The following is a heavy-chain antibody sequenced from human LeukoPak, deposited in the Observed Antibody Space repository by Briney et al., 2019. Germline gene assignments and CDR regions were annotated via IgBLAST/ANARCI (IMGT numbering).Heavy chain of an antibody. V-gene: IGHV3-30*18. CDR3: AKGNVKGGKWLPGYFDY. CDR1: GFTFSSYG. CDR2: ISYDGSNK. Sequence: GRSLRLSCAASGFTFSSYGMHSVRQAPGKGLEWVAVISYDGSNKYYADSVKGRFTISRDNSKNTLYLQMNSLRAEGTAVYYCAKGNVKGGKWLPGYFDYWGQGTLVTVSS. D-gene: IGHD6-19*01. J-gene: IGHJ4*02.